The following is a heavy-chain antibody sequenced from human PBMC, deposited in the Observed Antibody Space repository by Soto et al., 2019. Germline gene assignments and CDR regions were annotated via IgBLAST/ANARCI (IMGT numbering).Heavy chain of an antibody. Sequence: PGGSLRLSCAASGFTFSSYGMHWVRQAPGKGLEWVAVISYDGSNKYYADSVKGRFTISRDNSKNTLYLQMNSLRAEDTAVYYCAKEWAARPAYYYYGMDVWGQGTTVTV. J-gene: IGHJ6*02. CDR1: GFTFSSYG. D-gene: IGHD6-6*01. CDR2: ISYDGSNK. V-gene: IGHV3-30*18. CDR3: AKEWAARPAYYYYGMDV.